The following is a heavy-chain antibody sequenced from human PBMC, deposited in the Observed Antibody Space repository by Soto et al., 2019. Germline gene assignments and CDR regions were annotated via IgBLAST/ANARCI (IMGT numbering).Heavy chain of an antibody. CDR2: IRSKAYGGTT. D-gene: IGHD2-21*02. V-gene: IGHV3-49*03. CDR1: GFTFGDYA. CDR3: TRVRGGDTNYYYYYYMDV. J-gene: IGHJ6*03. Sequence: GGSLRLSCTASGFTFGDYAMSWFRQAPGKGLEWVGFIRSKAYGGTTEYAASVKGRFTISRDDSKSISYLQMNSLKTEDTAVYYCTRVRGGDTNYYYYYYMDVWGKGTTVTVSS.